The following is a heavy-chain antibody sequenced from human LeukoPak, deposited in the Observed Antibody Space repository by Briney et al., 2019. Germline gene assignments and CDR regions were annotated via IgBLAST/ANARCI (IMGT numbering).Heavy chain of an antibody. CDR1: GFTFSDYY. V-gene: IGHV3-11*01. D-gene: IGHD3-22*01. CDR3: ARVQYDSSGYYEEYAFDI. CDR2: ISSSGSTI. J-gene: IGHJ3*02. Sequence: GGSLRLSCAASGFTFSDYYMSWIRQAPGKGLEWVSYISSSGSTIYYADSVKGRFTISRDNAKNSLYLQMNSLRAEDTAVYYCARVQYDSSGYYEEYAFDIWGQGTMVTVSS.